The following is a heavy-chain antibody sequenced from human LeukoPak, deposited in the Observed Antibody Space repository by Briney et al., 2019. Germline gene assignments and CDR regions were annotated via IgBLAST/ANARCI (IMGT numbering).Heavy chain of an antibody. V-gene: IGHV3-64*01. CDR2: ISSDGDKI. Sequence: GGSLRVSCAASGFTFSSYAMYWVRQAPGKGLEYVSTISSDGDKIYYANSVKGRFTISRDNSKNTLYLQMGSLRAEDMAVYYCARVAVHSSGAIDYWGQGTLVTVSS. D-gene: IGHD6-19*01. J-gene: IGHJ4*02. CDR3: ARVAVHSSGAIDY. CDR1: GFTFSSYA.